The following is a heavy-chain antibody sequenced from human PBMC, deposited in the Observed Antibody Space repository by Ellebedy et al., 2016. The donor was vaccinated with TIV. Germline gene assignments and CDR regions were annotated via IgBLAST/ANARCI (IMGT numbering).Heavy chain of an antibody. J-gene: IGHJ5*02. CDR2: IYKDGGT. Sequence: PGGSLRLSCAASGFTVNSYFMTWVRQAPGKGLEWVSVIYKDGGTNYTDSVLGRFTTSRDNSENTLHLQMDSLRVEDTAVYYCARDPGGGGNYGDNWFDPWGQGTLVTVSS. CDR1: GFTVNSYF. D-gene: IGHD3-22*01. CDR3: ARDPGGGGNYGDNWFDP. V-gene: IGHV3-66*01.